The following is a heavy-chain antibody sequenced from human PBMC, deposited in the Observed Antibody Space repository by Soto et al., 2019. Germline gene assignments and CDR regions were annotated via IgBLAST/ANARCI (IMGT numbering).Heavy chain of an antibody. CDR3: ARDVYSGSYQYYFDY. CDR1: GGTFSSYA. CDR2: IIPIFGTA. D-gene: IGHD1-26*01. Sequence: ASVKVSCKASGGTFSSYAISWVRQAPGQGLEWMGGIIPIFGTANYAQKFQGRVTITADESTSTAYMELSSLRSEDTAVYYCARDVYSGSYQYYFDYWGQGTLVTVSS. V-gene: IGHV1-69*13. J-gene: IGHJ4*02.